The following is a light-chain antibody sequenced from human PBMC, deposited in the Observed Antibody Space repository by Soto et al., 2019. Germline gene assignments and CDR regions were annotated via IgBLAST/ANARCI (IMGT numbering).Light chain of an antibody. J-gene: IGKJ2*01. CDR1: QSISSW. Sequence: DIQMTQSPSTLSASVGDRVTFTCRASQSISSWLAWYQQKPGKAPKRLIYDASSLESGVPSRFSGSGSGPEFTLTISSLQPDDFGTYYCQQYKNYSPYPFGQGTKLEI. CDR2: DAS. V-gene: IGKV1-5*01. CDR3: QQYKNYSPYP.